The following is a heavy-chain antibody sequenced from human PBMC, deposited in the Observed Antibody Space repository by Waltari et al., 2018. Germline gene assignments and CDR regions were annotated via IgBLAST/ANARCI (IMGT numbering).Heavy chain of an antibody. CDR2: IWYDGRYE. CDR1: GFDFRGYF. V-gene: IGHV3-33*01. CDR3: ARDFASTYFFDY. Sequence: QVQLVESGGGVVQPGRSLRLSCAASGFDFRGYFMHWVRQAPGKGLEGVAVIWYDGRYEYYADSVKGRFTISRDNSKDTLYLQMNSLRAEDTAVYYCARDFASTYFFDYWGQGTLVTVSS. J-gene: IGHJ4*02.